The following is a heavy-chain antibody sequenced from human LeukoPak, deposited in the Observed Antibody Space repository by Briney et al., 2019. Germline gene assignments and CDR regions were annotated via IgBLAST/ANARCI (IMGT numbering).Heavy chain of an antibody. CDR2: INTGNGDT. V-gene: IGHV1-3*04. D-gene: IGHD3-22*01. J-gene: IGHJ4*02. CDR1: GYTFTSYA. Sequence: ASVTVSCKASGYTFTSYAMDWVRQAPGQRLEWMGWINTGNGDTKYSQKFQGRVTITRDTSASTAYMELSSLRSEDTAVYYCARDRTSYYDSRGYTFDYWGQGTLVIVSS. CDR3: ARDRTSYYDSRGYTFDY.